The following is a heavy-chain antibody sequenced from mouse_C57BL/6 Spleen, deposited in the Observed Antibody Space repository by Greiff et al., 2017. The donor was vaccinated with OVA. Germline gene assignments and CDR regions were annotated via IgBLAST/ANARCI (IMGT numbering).Heavy chain of an antibody. J-gene: IGHJ3*01. Sequence: EVQLQQSGPELVKPGASVKISCKASGYTFTDYYMNWVKQSHGKSLEWIGDINPNNGGTSYNQKFKGKATLTVDKSSSTAYMELRSLTSEDSAVYYCASEGIPAKAWFAYWGQGTLVTVSA. D-gene: IGHD3-2*02. CDR1: GYTFTDYY. V-gene: IGHV1-26*01. CDR3: ASEGIPAKAWFAY. CDR2: INPNNGGT.